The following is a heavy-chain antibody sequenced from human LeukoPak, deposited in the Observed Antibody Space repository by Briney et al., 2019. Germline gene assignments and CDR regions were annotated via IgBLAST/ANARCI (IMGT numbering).Heavy chain of an antibody. CDR3: ARGARIAAANDAFDI. J-gene: IGHJ3*02. D-gene: IGHD6-13*01. CDR1: GGSISSYY. CDR2: IYYSGGT. Sequence: SETLSLTCTVSGGSISSYYWSWIRQPPGKGLGWIGYIYYSGGTNYKPSLKGRVTISVDTSKNQFSLKLSSVTAAGTAVYYGARGARIAAANDAFDIWGQGTMVTVSS. V-gene: IGHV4-59*01.